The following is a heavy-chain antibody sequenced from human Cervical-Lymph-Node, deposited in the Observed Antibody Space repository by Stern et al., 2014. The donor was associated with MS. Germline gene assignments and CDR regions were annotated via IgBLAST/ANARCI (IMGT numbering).Heavy chain of an antibody. V-gene: IGHV1-2*02. D-gene: IGHD3-3*01. Sequence: VQLVESGAEVKKPGASVKVSCKTSGYIFTGYYIHWVRQAPGQGLEGMAWINPNTGGQKYAQKFQGRVTMSRDTSISTAYVELSSLTSDDTAVYYCARDQRGITIFGVVTDYYYLGMDVWGQGTTVTVSS. CDR2: INPNTGGQ. J-gene: IGHJ6*02. CDR1: GYIFTGYY. CDR3: ARDQRGITIFGVVTDYYYLGMDV.